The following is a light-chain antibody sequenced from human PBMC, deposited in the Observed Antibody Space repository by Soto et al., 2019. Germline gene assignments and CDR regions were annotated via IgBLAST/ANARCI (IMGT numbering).Light chain of an antibody. Sequence: DIVMTQSPDSLDVSLGERATINCRSSQSVLFTSNNKNYLAWYQQKPGQPPKLLIYWASTRESGVPDRFSGSGSGTDFTLTISSLQAEYVAVYYCQQYYSATWMFGQGTKVEIK. CDR1: QSVLFTSNNKNY. CDR2: WAS. J-gene: IGKJ1*01. CDR3: QQYYSATWM. V-gene: IGKV4-1*01.